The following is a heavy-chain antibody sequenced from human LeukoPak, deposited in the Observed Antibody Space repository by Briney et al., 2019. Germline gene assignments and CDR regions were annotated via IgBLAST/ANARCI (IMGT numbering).Heavy chain of an antibody. CDR3: ARDNELLCAFDI. Sequence: ASVKVSCKASGYTFTSYDINWVRQATGQGLEWMGWMNPNSGNTGYAQKFQGRVTMTRNTSISTAYMELSSLRSEDTAVYYCARDNELLCAFDIWGQGTMVTVSS. CDR2: MNPNSGNT. D-gene: IGHD3-10*01. CDR1: GYTFTSYD. J-gene: IGHJ3*02. V-gene: IGHV1-8*01.